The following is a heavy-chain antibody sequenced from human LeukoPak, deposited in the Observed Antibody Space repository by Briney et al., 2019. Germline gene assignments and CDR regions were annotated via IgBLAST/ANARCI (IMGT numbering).Heavy chain of an antibody. CDR1: GFTFNNYW. V-gene: IGHV3-74*01. D-gene: IGHD3-10*01. Sequence: GSLRLSCAASGFTFNNYWMHWVRQVPGEGLVWVSRINSDGSRTNYVDSAKGRFTISRDNAKNTLFLQMSSLRAEDTAVYYCARGNFYSGSGSSPLDYWGQGTVVTVSS. CDR3: ARGNFYSGSGSSPLDY. CDR2: INSDGSRT. J-gene: IGHJ4*02.